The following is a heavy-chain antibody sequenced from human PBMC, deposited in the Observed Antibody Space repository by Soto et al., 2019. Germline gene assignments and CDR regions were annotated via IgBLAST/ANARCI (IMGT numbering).Heavy chain of an antibody. CDR1: GCTFSSYA. V-gene: IGHV1-3*01. CDR2: INAVNGNT. CDR3: ARVPYYDFWSGYYMYYYYYGMDV. Sequence: GASVKVSCKASGCTFSSYAIRWVRQAPGQRREWMGGINAVNGNTKYSQKFQGRVTITRDTSASTAYMELRSLRSDDTAVYYCARVPYYDFWSGYYMYYYYYGMDVWGQGTTVTVSS. J-gene: IGHJ6*02. D-gene: IGHD3-3*01.